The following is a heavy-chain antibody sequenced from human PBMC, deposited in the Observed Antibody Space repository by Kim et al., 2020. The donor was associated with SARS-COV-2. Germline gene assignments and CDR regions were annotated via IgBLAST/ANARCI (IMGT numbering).Heavy chain of an antibody. V-gene: IGHV1-3*01. J-gene: IGHJ4*02. Sequence: YLPKLKGRVTITRDTSASTAYMELSSLRSEDTAVYYCARGIGSSWFQFFDSWGQGTLVTVSS. CDR3: ARGIGSSWFQFFDS. D-gene: IGHD6-13*01.